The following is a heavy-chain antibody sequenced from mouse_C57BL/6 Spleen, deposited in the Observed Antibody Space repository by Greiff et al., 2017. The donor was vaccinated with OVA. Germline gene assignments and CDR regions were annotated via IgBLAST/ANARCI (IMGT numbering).Heavy chain of an antibody. Sequence: QVQLQQPGAELVKPGASVKLSCKASGYTFTSYWMHWVKQRPGQGLEWIGMIHPNSGSTNYNEKFKSKATLTVDKTSSTAYMQLSSLTSEDSAVYYCARGNWDAWYFDVWGTGTTVTVSS. CDR1: GYTFTSYW. V-gene: IGHV1-64*01. J-gene: IGHJ1*03. CDR2: IHPNSGST. CDR3: ARGNWDAWYFDV. D-gene: IGHD4-1*01.